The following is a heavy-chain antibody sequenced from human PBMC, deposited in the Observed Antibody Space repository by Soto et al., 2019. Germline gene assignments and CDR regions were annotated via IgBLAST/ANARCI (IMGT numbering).Heavy chain of an antibody. CDR1: GCTFTGYY. J-gene: IGHJ6*02. D-gene: IGHD6-6*01. V-gene: IGHV1-2*04. CDR3: ARKGEYSSSAGYYGMDV. CDR2: INPNSGGT. Sequence: AAEQVPCKASGCTFTGYYMHWVRQAPGQGLEWMGWINPNSGGTKYAQKFQGWVTMTRETSISTAYMELRRLRSDETAVYYCARKGEYSSSAGYYGMDVWGQGTTVTVSS.